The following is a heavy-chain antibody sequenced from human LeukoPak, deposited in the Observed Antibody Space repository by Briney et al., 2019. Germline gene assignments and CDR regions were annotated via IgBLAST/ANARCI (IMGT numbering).Heavy chain of an antibody. D-gene: IGHD3-16*01. CDR2: IYSGGST. CDR1: GGSISSGGYY. J-gene: IGHJ3*02. V-gene: IGHV3-53*01. Sequence: LSLTCTVSGGSISSGGYYWSWIRQAPGKGLEWVSVIYSGGSTYYADSVKGRFTISRDNSKNTLYLQMNSLRAEDTAVYYCARDWGPESGLDIWGQGTMVTVSS. CDR3: ARDWGPESGLDI.